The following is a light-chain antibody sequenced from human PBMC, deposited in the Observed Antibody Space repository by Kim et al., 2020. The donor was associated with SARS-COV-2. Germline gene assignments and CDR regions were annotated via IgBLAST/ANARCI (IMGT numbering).Light chain of an antibody. Sequence: LSPGEGATPACRASHSVTNDCLAWLQQKPGQPPRLLIYGAYNRATGIPDRFSGSGSGTDFTLTISRLEPEDFALYYCQQYGNSPVTFGQGTKLDI. CDR1: HSVTNDC. J-gene: IGKJ2*01. CDR3: QQYGNSPVT. CDR2: GAY. V-gene: IGKV3-20*01.